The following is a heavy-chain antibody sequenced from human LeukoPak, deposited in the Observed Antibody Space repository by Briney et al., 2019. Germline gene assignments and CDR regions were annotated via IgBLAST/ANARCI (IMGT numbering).Heavy chain of an antibody. Sequence: GGSLRLSCAASGFTFSSYAMSWVRQAPGKGLEWVSAISGSGGSTYYADSVKGRFTISRDNSKNTLNLQMNSLRAEDTAVYYCAKLDADIVVVPAASDPWGQGTLVTVSS. V-gene: IGHV3-23*01. J-gene: IGHJ5*02. D-gene: IGHD2-2*01. CDR3: AKLDADIVVVPAASDP. CDR1: GFTFSSYA. CDR2: ISGSGGST.